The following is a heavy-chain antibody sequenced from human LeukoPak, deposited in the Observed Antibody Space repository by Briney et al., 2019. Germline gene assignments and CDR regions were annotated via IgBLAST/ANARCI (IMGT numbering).Heavy chain of an antibody. CDR3: AKSYRSGWYRGVIDY. Sequence: GGSLRLSCAASGFTFSSYGIHWVRQAPGKGLEWVAFIRYDGSNKYYADSVRGRFTISRDNSKNTLYLQMNLRADDTAVYYCAKSYRSGWYRGVIDYWGQGTLVTVSS. D-gene: IGHD6-13*01. J-gene: IGHJ4*02. CDR2: IRYDGSNK. CDR1: GFTFSSYG. V-gene: IGHV3-30*02.